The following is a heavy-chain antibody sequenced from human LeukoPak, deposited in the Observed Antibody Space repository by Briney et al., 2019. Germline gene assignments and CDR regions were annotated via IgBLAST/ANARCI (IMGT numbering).Heavy chain of an antibody. CDR1: GYSISSGYY. D-gene: IGHD3-9*01. V-gene: IGHV4-38-2*01. CDR3: ASSKTYYDNLTGYYYLYYFDY. Sequence: PSETLSLTCAVSGYSISSGYYWGWIRQPPGKGLEWIGSIYHSGSTYYNPSLKSRVTISVDTSKNQFSLRLSSVTAADTAVYYCASSKTYYDNLTGYYYLYYFDYWGQGTLVTVSS. CDR2: IYHSGST. J-gene: IGHJ4*02.